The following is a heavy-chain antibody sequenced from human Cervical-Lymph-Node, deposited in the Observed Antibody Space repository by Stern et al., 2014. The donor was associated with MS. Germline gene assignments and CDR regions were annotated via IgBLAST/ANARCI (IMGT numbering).Heavy chain of an antibody. D-gene: IGHD3-16*01. CDR2: VIPFVGTS. V-gene: IGHV1-69*06. J-gene: IGHJ5*02. CDR1: GG. CDR3: GRGGGDNWFDP. Sequence: QVQLVQSGAEVKKPGSSVRVSCKASGGISWVRQAPGQGLEWMGGVIPFVGTSNYAQKFQGRVTIPADTATNTAYLELNSLRLDDPAVYYCGRGGGDNWFDPWGQGTLVTVSS.